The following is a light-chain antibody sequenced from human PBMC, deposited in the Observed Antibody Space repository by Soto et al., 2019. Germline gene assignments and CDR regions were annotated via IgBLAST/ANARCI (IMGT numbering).Light chain of an antibody. CDR3: QQYDGSPPWT. Sequence: EIVLTQSPGTLSFSPGERATLSCRASQSVSSTSLAWYQQKPGQAPRLLIYGASIRATGIPDRFSGSGSGTDFTLTISRLEPGDFAVYYCQQYDGSPPWTFGLGTKVEFK. CDR1: QSVSSTS. V-gene: IGKV3-20*01. J-gene: IGKJ1*01. CDR2: GAS.